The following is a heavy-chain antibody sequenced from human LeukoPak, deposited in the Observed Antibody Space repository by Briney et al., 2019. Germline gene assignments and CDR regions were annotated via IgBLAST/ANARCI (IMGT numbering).Heavy chain of an antibody. CDR2: IIPIFGIA. D-gene: IGHD1-14*01. CDR1: GGTFSSYA. J-gene: IGHJ4*02. CDR3: AKTVDFDY. Sequence: GASVKVSCKASGGTFSSYAISWVRQAPGQGLEWMGRIIPIFGIANYAQKFQGRVTITADKSTSTAYMELSSLRAEDTAVYYCAKTVDFDYWGQGTLVTVSS. V-gene: IGHV1-69*04.